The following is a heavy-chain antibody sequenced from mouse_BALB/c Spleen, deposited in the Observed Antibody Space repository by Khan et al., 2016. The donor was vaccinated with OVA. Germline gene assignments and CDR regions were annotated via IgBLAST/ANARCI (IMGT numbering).Heavy chain of an antibody. J-gene: IGHJ3*01. Sequence: VQLQQSGPDLVKTGASVKISCKASGYSFTAYYMNWVKLSHGKSLECIGRINPNTDHTNYNQKFKGKAILTVDTSSSTAYMELRSLTSEDSAVYFWARGYDFFAYWGQGTLVTVSA. CDR3: ARGYDFFAY. V-gene: IGHV1-26*01. CDR2: INPNTDHT. CDR1: GYSFTAYY. D-gene: IGHD2-14*01.